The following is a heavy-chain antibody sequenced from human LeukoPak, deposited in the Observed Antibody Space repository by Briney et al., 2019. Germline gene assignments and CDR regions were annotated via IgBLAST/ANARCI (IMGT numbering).Heavy chain of an antibody. J-gene: IGHJ4*02. CDR1: GYTFTSYY. V-gene: IGHV1-46*01. D-gene: IGHD3-22*01. Sequence: ASVKVSCKASGYTFTSYYMHWVRQAPGQGLEWMGIINPSGGSTSYAQKFQGRVTMTRDTSTSTVYMELSSLRSEDTAVYYCARDLSFFGRKGYYYDSSAFDYWGQGTLVTVSS. CDR2: INPSGGST. CDR3: ARDLSFFGRKGYYYDSSAFDY.